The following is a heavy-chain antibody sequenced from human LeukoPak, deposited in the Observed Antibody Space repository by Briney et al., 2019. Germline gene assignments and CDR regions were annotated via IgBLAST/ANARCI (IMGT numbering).Heavy chain of an antibody. J-gene: IGHJ4*02. CDR3: ARYSYGYGDY. CDR1: GGSFSGYY. D-gene: IGHD5-18*01. V-gene: IGHV4-34*01. CDR2: INHSGST. Sequence: SETLSLTCAVYGGSFSGYYWSWIRQPPGKWLEWIGEINHSGSTNYNPSLKSRVTISVDTSKNQFSLKLSSVTAADTAVYYCARYSYGYGDYWGQGTLVTVSS.